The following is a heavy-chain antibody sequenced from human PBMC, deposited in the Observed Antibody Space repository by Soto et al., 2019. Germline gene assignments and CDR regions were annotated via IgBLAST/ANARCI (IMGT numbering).Heavy chain of an antibody. CDR2: IYYSGRT. CDR3: AKNLPRTGRFDY. CDR1: GASITSTTYF. V-gene: IGHV4-39*01. J-gene: IGHJ4*02. Sequence: SEPLSLTWTLSGASITSTTYFWAWIRQPPGKGLEWVGSIYYSGRTYYNPSLRSRVTISVDRSKNQFSLTMSSVTAADTAVYYCAKNLPRTGRFDYRGQGTSVTVSS.